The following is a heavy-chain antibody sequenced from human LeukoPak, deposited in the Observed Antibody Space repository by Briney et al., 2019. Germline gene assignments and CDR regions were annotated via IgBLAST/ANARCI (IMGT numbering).Heavy chain of an antibody. V-gene: IGHV4-39*07. CDR3: ARLMKSSSKQVPFDY. Sequence: RTSETLSLTCTVSGGSISRGSYYWGWIRQPPGKGLEWIGSIYYSGSSYYNPSLKSRVTISVDTSKNQFSLRLSSVTAADTAVYYCARLMKSSSKQVPFDYWGQGTLVTVSS. CDR2: IYYSGSS. J-gene: IGHJ4*02. CDR1: GGSISRGSYY. D-gene: IGHD6-6*01.